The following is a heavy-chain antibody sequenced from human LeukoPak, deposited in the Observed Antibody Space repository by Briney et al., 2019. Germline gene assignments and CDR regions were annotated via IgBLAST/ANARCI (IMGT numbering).Heavy chain of an antibody. J-gene: IGHJ3*02. CDR2: ISSSSSTI. Sequence: GGSLRLSCAASGFTFSSYSMNWVRQAPGKGLEWVSYISSSSSTIYYADSVKGQFTISRDNAKNSLYLQMNSLRAEDTAVYYCARESGSYQRAFDIWGQGTMVTVSS. D-gene: IGHD1-26*01. CDR1: GFTFSSYS. CDR3: ARESGSYQRAFDI. V-gene: IGHV3-48*04.